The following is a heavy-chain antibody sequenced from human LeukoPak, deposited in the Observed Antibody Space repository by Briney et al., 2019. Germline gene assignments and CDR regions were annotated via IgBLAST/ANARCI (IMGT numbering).Heavy chain of an antibody. D-gene: IGHD3-22*01. V-gene: IGHV3-21*01. CDR2: VTSSSSYI. J-gene: IGHJ4*02. CDR1: GFTFSSYG. Sequence: GGSLRLSCAASGFTFSSYGMHWVRQAPGKGLEWVSSVTSSSSYIYYADSVKGRFTISRDNAKNSLYLQMNSLRAEDTAVYYCAKDDYYDTSGYRDWGQGTLVTVSS. CDR3: AKDDYYDTSGYRD.